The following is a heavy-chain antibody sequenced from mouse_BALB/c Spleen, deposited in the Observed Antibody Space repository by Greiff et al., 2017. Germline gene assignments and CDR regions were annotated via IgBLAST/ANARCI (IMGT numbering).Heavy chain of an antibody. CDR1: GYTFTSYW. V-gene: IGHV1-69*02. D-gene: IGHD1-1*01. Sequence: VQLQQSGAELVRPGASVKLSCKASGYTFTSYWINWVKQRPGQGLEWIGNIYPSDSYTNYNQKFKDKATLTVDKSSSTAYMQLSSPTSEDSAVYYCTRSANYYGSTSYAMDYWGQGTSVTVSS. CDR3: TRSANYYGSTSYAMDY. CDR2: IYPSDSYT. J-gene: IGHJ4*01.